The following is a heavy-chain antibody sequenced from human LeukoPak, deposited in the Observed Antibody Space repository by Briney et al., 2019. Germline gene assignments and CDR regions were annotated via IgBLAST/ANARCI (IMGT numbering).Heavy chain of an antibody. CDR2: ISGSGGHT. CDR1: GVTFNSYS. V-gene: IGHV3-23*01. CDR3: AREPPHCGGDCFSLLDN. D-gene: IGHD2-21*02. J-gene: IGHJ4*02. Sequence: PGGSLRLSCAASGVTFNSYSMSWVRQAPGKGLEWVSLISGSGGHTYYADSVKGRFTISRDDSKNTLYLEMNNLRAEDTAVFYCAREPPHCGGDCFSLLDNWGQGTLVIVSS.